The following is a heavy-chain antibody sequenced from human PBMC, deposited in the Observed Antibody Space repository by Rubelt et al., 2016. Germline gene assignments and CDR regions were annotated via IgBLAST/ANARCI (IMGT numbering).Heavy chain of an antibody. D-gene: IGHD2-15*01. V-gene: IGHV1-24*01. CDR1: GYTLTELS. CDR3: ATASPYCSGGSCY. J-gene: IGHJ4*02. Sequence: QVQLVQSGAEVKKPGASVKVSCKVSGYTLTELSMHWVRQAPGKGLEWMGGFDPEDGETIYAQKLQGRVTMTDDTSTDTAYMELSSLRSEDTAVYYCATASPYCSGGSCYWGQGTLVTVSS. CDR2: FDPEDGET.